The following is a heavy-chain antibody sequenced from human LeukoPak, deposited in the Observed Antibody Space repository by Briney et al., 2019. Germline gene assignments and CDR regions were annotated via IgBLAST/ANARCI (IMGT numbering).Heavy chain of an antibody. CDR2: ISGTGDRT. V-gene: IGHV3-23*01. J-gene: IGHJ4*02. Sequence: GTLRLSCAASGFTFSSNGMSWVRQAPGKGLEWVSAISGTGDRTFYANSVQGRFTISRDNSKNSLSLQMSSLRAEDTAVYYCARGPPLGVVVIEYYFDYWGQGTLVTVSS. D-gene: IGHD3-22*01. CDR1: GFTFSSNG. CDR3: ARGPPLGVVVIEYYFDY.